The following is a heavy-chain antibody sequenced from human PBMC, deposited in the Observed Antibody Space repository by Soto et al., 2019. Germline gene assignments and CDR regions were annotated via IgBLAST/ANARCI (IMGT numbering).Heavy chain of an antibody. D-gene: IGHD1-1*01. V-gene: IGHV6-1*01. CDR3: AIRGTRWLESPFDY. J-gene: IGHJ4*02. Sequence: SQTLSLTCAISGDSVSNIDAVWNWIRQSPSRGLEWLGRTYYRSRWHNEYALSVKSRMTINPDTSRNQFSLQLSSVTPEDTAVYYCAIRGTRWLESPFDYWGQGTLVTVSS. CDR2: TYYRSRWHN. CDR1: GDSVSNIDAV.